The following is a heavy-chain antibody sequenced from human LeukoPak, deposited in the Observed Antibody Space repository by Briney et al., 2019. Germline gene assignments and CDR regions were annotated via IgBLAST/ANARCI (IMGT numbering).Heavy chain of an antibody. CDR2: IYYSGST. J-gene: IGHJ5*02. Sequence: QPSETLSLTCTVSGGSISSYYWSWIRQPPGKGLEWIGYIYYSGSTNYNPSLKSRVTISVDTSKNQFSLKLSSVTAADTAVYYCARVRGYSYGYGFASWGQGTLVTVSS. V-gene: IGHV4-59*01. CDR1: GGSISSYY. CDR3: ARVRGYSYGYGFAS. D-gene: IGHD5-18*01.